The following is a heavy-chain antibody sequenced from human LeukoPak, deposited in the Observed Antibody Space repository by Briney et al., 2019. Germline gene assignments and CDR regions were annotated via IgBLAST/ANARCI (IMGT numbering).Heavy chain of an antibody. CDR1: GYTFTSYD. J-gene: IGHJ5*02. D-gene: IGHD3-3*01. CDR2: MNPNSGNT. CDR3: ARADYDFWSGYYYNWFDP. V-gene: IGHV1-8*03. Sequence: ASVKVSCKASGYTFTSYDINWVRQATGQGLVWMGWMNPNSGNTGYAQKFQGRVTITRNTSISTAYMELSSLRSEDTAVYYCARADYDFWSGYYYNWFDPWGQGTLVTVSS.